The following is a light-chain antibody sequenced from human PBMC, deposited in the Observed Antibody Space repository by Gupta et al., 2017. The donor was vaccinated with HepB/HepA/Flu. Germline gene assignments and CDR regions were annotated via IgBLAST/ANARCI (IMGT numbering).Light chain of an antibody. CDR1: QSITNV. J-gene: IGKJ1*01. CDR3: QHYNTISRT. CDR2: LAS. Sequence: EIQMTQSPSTLSASVGDRVTITCRASQSITNVLGWYQQKPGRAPKLLIYLASTLESGVPSRFSGSGSGTEFTLTISSLQPDDFATYYCQHYNTISRTFGQGTKVEIK. V-gene: IGKV1-5*03.